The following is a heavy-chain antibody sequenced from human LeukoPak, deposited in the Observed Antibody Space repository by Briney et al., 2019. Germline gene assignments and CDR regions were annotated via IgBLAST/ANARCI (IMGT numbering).Heavy chain of an antibody. D-gene: IGHD6-13*01. CDR3: ASDMYSSPAPDMDV. CDR1: VFTFSSYS. CDR2: IRSSSSYI. J-gene: IGHJ6*04. Sequence: GGSLRLSCAASVFTFSSYSMNWLRHSRGKAVECVSSIRSSSSYIYYAASVRGRFTIYRDNAKNSLYLQMNSLRAEDTAVYYCASDMYSSPAPDMDVWGKGTTVTVSS. V-gene: IGHV3-21*01.